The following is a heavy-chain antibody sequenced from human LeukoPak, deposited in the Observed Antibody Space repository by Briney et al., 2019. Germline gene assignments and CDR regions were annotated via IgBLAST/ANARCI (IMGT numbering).Heavy chain of an antibody. CDR1: GYTFTSYG. CDR3: ARDHIDGSGWYRELDY. J-gene: IGHJ4*02. V-gene: IGHV1-18*01. CDR2: ISAYNGNT. D-gene: IGHD6-19*01. Sequence: ASVKVSCKASGYTFTSYGISWVRQAPGQGLGWMGWISAYNGNTNYAQKLQGRVTMTTDTSTSTAYMELRSLRSDDTAVYYCARDHIDGSGWYRELDYWGQGTLVTVSS.